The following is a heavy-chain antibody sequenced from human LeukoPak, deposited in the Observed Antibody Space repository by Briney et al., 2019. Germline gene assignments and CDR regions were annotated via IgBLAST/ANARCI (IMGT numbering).Heavy chain of an antibody. V-gene: IGHV3-30*02. D-gene: IGHD3-22*01. CDR1: GFTFSSYG. Sequence: PGGSLRLSCAASGFTFSSYGMYWVRQAPGKGLEWVAFIRYDGSNKYYADSVKGRFTVSRDNSKNTLYLQMNSLRAEDTAVYYCAKADNYYDSMDCDYWGQGTLVTVSS. CDR2: IRYDGSNK. J-gene: IGHJ4*02. CDR3: AKADNYYDSMDCDY.